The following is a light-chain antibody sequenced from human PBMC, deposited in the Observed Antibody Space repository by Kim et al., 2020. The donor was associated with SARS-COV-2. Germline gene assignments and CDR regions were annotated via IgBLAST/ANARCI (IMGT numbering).Light chain of an antibody. CDR1: SLRSYY. V-gene: IGLV3-19*01. Sequence: GQTVRIKSQGDSLRSYYASWYQQKPGQAPVLVIYGKNNRPSGIPDRFSGSSSGNTASLTITGAQAEDEADYYCNSRDSSGNHLGVVFGGGTQLTVL. CDR3: NSRDSSGNHLGVV. J-gene: IGLJ2*01. CDR2: GKN.